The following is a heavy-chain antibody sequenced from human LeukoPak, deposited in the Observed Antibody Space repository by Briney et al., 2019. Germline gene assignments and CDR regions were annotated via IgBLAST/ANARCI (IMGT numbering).Heavy chain of an antibody. CDR2: IHYSGST. CDR3: AREKGPPDDAFDV. Sequence: PSETLSLTCTVSGDSTSGYYWSWIRQPPGKGLEWIGYIHYSGSTSYNPSLKSRVTISVDTSKNQFSLKLSSVTAADTAVYYCAREKGPPDDAFDVWGQGTMVTVSS. V-gene: IGHV4-59*01. CDR1: GDSTSGYY. J-gene: IGHJ3*01. D-gene: IGHD2-2*01.